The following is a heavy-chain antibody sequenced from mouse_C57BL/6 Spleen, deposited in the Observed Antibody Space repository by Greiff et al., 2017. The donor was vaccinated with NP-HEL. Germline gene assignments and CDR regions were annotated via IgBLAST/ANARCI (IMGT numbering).Heavy chain of an antibody. D-gene: IGHD3-3*01. J-gene: IGHJ4*01. CDR1: GFTFSSYA. V-gene: IGHV5-4*01. CDR2: ISDGGSYT. Sequence: EVHLVESGGGLVKPGGSLKLSCAASGFTFSSYAMSWVRQTPEKRLEWVATISDGGSYTYYPDNVKGRFTISRDNAKNNLYLQMSHLKSEDTAMYYCAREGPRDVGYYYAMDYWGQGTSVTVSS. CDR3: AREGPRDVGYYYAMDY.